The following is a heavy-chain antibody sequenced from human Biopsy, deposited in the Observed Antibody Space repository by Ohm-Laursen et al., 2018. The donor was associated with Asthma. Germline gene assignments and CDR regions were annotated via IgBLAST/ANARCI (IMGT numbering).Heavy chain of an antibody. D-gene: IGHD4-23*01. CDR3: ARTHERWTSIQDDALDI. J-gene: IGHJ3*02. CDR2: ISYDGGNK. Sequence: SLRLSCAATGFAVSRDHMFWVRQAPGKGLEWVAVISYDGGNKFYGDSVKGRFTLSRDNSRNTLYLQMYSLRVEDTAIYYCARTHERWTSIQDDALDIWGQGTMVIVSS. V-gene: IGHV3-30*03. CDR1: GFAVSRDH.